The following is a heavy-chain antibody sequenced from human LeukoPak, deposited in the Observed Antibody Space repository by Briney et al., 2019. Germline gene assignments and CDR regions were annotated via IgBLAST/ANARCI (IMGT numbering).Heavy chain of an antibody. D-gene: IGHD1-1*01. CDR1: GDSVSSNSAA. J-gene: IGHJ4*02. CDR3: AREAPDHATGTTPFDY. V-gene: IGHV6-1*01. Sequence: PSQTLSLTCAISGDSVSSNSAAWNWIRQSPSRGLEWLGRTYYRSRWYNDYAVSVKSRITINPDTSKNQFSLQLNSVTPEDTAVYYCAREAPDHATGTTPFDYWGQGTLVTVSS. CDR2: TYYRSRWYN.